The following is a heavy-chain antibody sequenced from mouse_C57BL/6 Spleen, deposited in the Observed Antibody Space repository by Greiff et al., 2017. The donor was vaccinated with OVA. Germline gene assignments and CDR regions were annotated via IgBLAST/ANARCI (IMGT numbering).Heavy chain of an antibody. CDR2: IWSGGST. D-gene: IGHD2-4*01. Sequence: VQLQQSGPGLVQPSQSLSITCTVSGFSLTSSGVHWVRQSPGKGLEWLGVIWSGGSTDYNAAFISRLSISKDNTKSQVFFKMNRLQADDTAIYYGARKRGNYDYFDYWGQGTTLTVSS. CDR3: ARKRGNYDYFDY. J-gene: IGHJ2*01. CDR1: GFSLTSSG. V-gene: IGHV2-2*01.